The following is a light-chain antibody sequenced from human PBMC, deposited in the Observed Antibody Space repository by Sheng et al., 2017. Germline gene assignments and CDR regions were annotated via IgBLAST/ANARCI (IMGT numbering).Light chain of an antibody. V-gene: IGKV4-1*01. CDR1: QSVLYTSKNKNY. Sequence: DIVMTQSPDSLAVSLGERATINCKSSQSVLYTSKNKNYLSWYQQKPGQPPKLFISWASTRESGVPERFSGSGSGTDFSLTISSLQAEDVAVYFCQQYYSLPVTFGPGTKVRIK. CDR2: WAS. J-gene: IGKJ3*01. CDR3: QQYYSLPVT.